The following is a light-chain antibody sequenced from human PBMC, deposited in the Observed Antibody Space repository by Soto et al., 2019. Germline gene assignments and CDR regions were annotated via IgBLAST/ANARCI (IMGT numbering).Light chain of an antibody. CDR3: QQSYSTPWT. CDR1: QDIGND. J-gene: IGKJ1*01. Sequence: IQVTQSPCSVSASVRDRVTITCRASQDIGNDLGWYQQKPGKAPKLLIYAASSLQSGVPSRFSGSGSGTDFTLTISSLQPEDFATYYCQQSYSTPWTFGQGTKVDIK. CDR2: AAS. V-gene: IGKV1-39*01.